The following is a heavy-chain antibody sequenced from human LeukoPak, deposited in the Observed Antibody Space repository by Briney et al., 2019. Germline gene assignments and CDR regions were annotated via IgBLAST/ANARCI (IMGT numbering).Heavy chain of an antibody. J-gene: IGHJ3*02. CDR3: AEEGVEGNGAFDI. D-gene: IGHD2-8*01. V-gene: IGHV3-30-3*01. CDR2: ISYDGSNK. CDR1: GFTFSSYA. Sequence: GGSLRLSCAASGFTFSSYAMHWVRQAPGKGLEWVAVISYDGSNKYYADSVKGRFTISRDNSENTLYLQMNSLRAEDTAVYYCAEEGVEGNGAFDIWGQGTMVTVSS.